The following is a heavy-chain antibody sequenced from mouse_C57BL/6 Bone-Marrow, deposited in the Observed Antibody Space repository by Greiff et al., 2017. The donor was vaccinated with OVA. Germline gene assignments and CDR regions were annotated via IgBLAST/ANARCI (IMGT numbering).Heavy chain of an antibody. V-gene: IGHV2-4*01. Sequence: QVQLKESGPGLVQPSQSLSITCTVSGFSLTSYGVHWVRQPPGKGLEWLGVIWSGGSTDYNAAFISRLSISKDNSKSQVFFKMNSLQADDTAIYYCARNPYYDYVAWFAYWGQGTLVTVSA. D-gene: IGHD2-4*01. CDR3: ARNPYYDYVAWFAY. CDR2: IWSGGST. CDR1: GFSLTSYG. J-gene: IGHJ3*01.